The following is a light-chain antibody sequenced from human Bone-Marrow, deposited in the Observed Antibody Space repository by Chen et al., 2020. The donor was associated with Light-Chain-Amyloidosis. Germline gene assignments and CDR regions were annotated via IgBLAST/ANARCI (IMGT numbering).Light chain of an antibody. CDR1: QGISSY. CDR3: QQLNSYHVA. CDR2: AAS. J-gene: IGKJ2*01. Sequence: IQLTQSPSSLSASVGDRVTITCRASQGISSYLAWYQQKPGKAPKLLIYAASTLQSGVPSRFSGCGSGTDFTLTISSLQPEDFATYYCQQLNSYHVAFGQGTKLEIK. V-gene: IGKV1-9*01.